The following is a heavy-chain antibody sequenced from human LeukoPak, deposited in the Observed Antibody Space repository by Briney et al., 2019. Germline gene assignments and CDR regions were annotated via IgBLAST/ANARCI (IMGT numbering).Heavy chain of an antibody. D-gene: IGHD3-22*01. CDR1: GFTFSSYS. CDR2: ISSSSSYI. J-gene: IGHJ4*02. Sequence: PGGSLRLSCAASGFTFSSYSMNWVRQAPGKGLEWVSSISSSSSYIYYADSVKGRFTISRGNAKNSLYLQMNSLRAEDTAVYYCAREPYDSSGLDYWGQGTLVTVSS. CDR3: AREPYDSSGLDY. V-gene: IGHV3-21*01.